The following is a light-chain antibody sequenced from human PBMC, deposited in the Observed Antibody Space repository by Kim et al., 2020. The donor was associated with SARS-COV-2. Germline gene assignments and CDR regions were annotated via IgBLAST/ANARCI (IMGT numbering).Light chain of an antibody. CDR3: CSYAGSSTFV. V-gene: IGLV2-23*02. Sequence: QSALTQPASVSGSPGQSITISCTGTSGDVGAYNLASWYQQHPGKAPKLMIYEVTKRPSGVSNRFSGSKSGNTASLTISGLRAEDEADYYCCSYAGSSTFVFGTGTKVTVL. J-gene: IGLJ1*01. CDR2: EVT. CDR1: SGDVGAYNL.